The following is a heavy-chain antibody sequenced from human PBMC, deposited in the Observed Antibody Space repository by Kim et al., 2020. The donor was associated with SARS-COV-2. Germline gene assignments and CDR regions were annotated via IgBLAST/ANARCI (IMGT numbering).Heavy chain of an antibody. V-gene: IGHV4-39*07. Sequence: SETLSLTCTVSGGSISSSSYYWGWIRQPPGKGLEWIGSIYYSGSTYYNPSLKSRVTISVDTSKNQFSLKLSSVTAADTAVYYCARDRSGYSYGWVPGWF. CDR1: GGSISSSSYY. D-gene: IGHD5-18*01. CDR2: IYYSGST. J-gene: IGHJ5*01. CDR3: ARDRSGYSYGWVPGWF.